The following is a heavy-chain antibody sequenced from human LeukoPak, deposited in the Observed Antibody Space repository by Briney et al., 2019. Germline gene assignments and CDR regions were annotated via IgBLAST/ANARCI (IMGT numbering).Heavy chain of an antibody. Sequence: PSETLSLTCAVYGGSFSGYYWSWIRQPPGKGLEWIGEINHSGSTNYNPSLKSRVTISVDTSKNQFSLKLSSVTAADTAVYYCARAEGYCSGGSCYFYDYWGQGTLATVSS. V-gene: IGHV4-34*01. CDR3: ARAEGYCSGGSCYFYDY. CDR2: INHSGST. J-gene: IGHJ4*02. D-gene: IGHD2-15*01. CDR1: GGSFSGYY.